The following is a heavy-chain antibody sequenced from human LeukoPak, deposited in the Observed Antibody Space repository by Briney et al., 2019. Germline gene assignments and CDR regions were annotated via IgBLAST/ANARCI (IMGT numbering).Heavy chain of an antibody. D-gene: IGHD6-13*01. CDR1: GGSISGSIYY. J-gene: IGHJ6*02. CDR3: ARQGLGSSWYGYYYGMDV. CDR2: IYCSGNT. Sequence: SATLSLTCTVSGGSISGSIYYWGWLRQPPRKGLVWIGSIYCSGNTYYNPSLKSRVPISVDTSKTQFSLKLSSVTAADTAVYYCARQGLGSSWYGYYYGMDVWGQGTTVTVSS. V-gene: IGHV4-39*01.